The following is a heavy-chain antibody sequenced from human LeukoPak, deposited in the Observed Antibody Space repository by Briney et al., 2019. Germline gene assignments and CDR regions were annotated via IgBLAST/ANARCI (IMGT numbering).Heavy chain of an antibody. CDR1: GGTFSSYA. CDR3: ATEKSDIPVVVDATLSSYYLDH. CDR2: IIPIFGTA. V-gene: IGHV1-69*06. Sequence: ASVKVSCKASGGTFSSYAISWVRQAPGQGLEWMGGIIPIFGTANYAQKFQGRVTITADKSTSTAYMELSSLRSEDTAVYYCATEKSDIPVVVDATLSSYYLDHWGQGTLVTVSS. D-gene: IGHD2-15*01. J-gene: IGHJ4*02.